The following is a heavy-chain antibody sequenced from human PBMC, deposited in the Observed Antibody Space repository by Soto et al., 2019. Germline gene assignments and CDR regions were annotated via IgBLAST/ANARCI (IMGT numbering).Heavy chain of an antibody. J-gene: IGHJ5*02. Sequence: EVRLVASGGDLVQPGGSLRLSCAASGLTLSGYWMSWVRQAPGKGLEWVADINQDASGEYYVDSVKGRFTMSRDNAKNSLYPFMHSLRAEDTAIYYCARVPSQESRYVWFDPWGQGTLVTVSS. D-gene: IGHD3-16*01. CDR2: INQDASGE. CDR1: GLTLSGYW. CDR3: ARVPSQESRYVWFDP. V-gene: IGHV3-7*03.